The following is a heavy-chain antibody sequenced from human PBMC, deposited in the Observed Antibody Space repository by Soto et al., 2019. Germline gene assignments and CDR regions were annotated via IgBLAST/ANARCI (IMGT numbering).Heavy chain of an antibody. J-gene: IGHJ4*02. CDR2: IGSTGVT. CDR3: AREVVTTKWYFDN. Sequence: QVRIMESGGGVVQPGGSLRLAFRTSGFTFGSFSLHWLRRAPGKGLEGVAVIGSTGVTYYADSVKGRFTVSRDNSQDTLFLHMDSLRLDDTAVYYCAREVVTTKWYFDNWSPGILVTVS. V-gene: IGHV3-30*04. D-gene: IGHD1-1*01. CDR1: GFTFGSFS.